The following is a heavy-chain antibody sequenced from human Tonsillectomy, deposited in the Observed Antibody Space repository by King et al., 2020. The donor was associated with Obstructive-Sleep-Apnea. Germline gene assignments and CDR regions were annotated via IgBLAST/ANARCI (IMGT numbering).Heavy chain of an antibody. CDR3: ARGIYGSGSFDY. V-gene: IGHV4-34*01. CDR2: INHSGST. D-gene: IGHD3-10*01. J-gene: IGHJ4*02. CDR1: GGSFSGYY. Sequence: VQLQQWGAGLLKPSETLSLTCAVYGGSFSGYYWSWIRQPPGKGLEWIGEINHSGSTNYNPSLKSRVTISVDTSKNQFSLKLSSVTAADTAVYYCARGIYGSGSFDYWGKGTLVTVSS.